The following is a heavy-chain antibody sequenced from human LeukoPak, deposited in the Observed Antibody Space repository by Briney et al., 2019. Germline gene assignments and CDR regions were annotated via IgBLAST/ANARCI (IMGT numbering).Heavy chain of an antibody. D-gene: IGHD2-2*01. CDR1: GGSISSSSYY. Sequence: PSETLSLTCTVSGGSISSSSYYWGWIRQPPGKGLEWIGSIYYSGSTYYNPSLKSRVTISVDTSKNQFSLKLSSVTAADTAVYYCARQPPGYCSSTSCSHFDYWGQGTLVTVSA. J-gene: IGHJ4*02. CDR2: IYYSGST. V-gene: IGHV4-39*01. CDR3: ARQPPGYCSSTSCSHFDY.